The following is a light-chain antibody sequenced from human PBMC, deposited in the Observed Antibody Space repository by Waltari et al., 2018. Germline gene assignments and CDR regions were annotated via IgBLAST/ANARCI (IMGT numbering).Light chain of an antibody. CDR2: DDT. CDR3: QVWDNSGDHPWV. CDR1: NIASQH. J-gene: IGLJ3*02. Sequence: SYVVTQPPSLSVAPGQTANFICGGNNIASQHVHWYQQKPGQAPILVVYDDTGRPSGIPERFSGSNSGNTATLTISRVEAGDEADYYCQVWDNSGDHPWVFGGGTKLTVL. V-gene: IGLV3-21*02.